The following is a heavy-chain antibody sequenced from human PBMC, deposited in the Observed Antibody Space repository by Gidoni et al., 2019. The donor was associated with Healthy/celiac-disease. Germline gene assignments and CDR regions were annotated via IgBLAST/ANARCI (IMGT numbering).Heavy chain of an antibody. J-gene: IGHJ3*02. D-gene: IGHD5-12*01. V-gene: IGHV3-30*18. Sequence: QVQLVESGGGVVQTGRSLRLYCAASGFTFSSYGMHWVRQAPGKGLEWVAVISYDGSNKYYADSVKGRFTISRDNSKNTLYLQMNSLRAEDTAVYYCAKGYDGYNLYAFDIWGQGTMVTVSS. CDR1: GFTFSSYG. CDR3: AKGYDGYNLYAFDI. CDR2: ISYDGSNK.